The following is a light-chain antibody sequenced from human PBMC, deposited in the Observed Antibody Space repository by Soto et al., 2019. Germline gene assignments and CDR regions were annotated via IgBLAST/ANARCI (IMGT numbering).Light chain of an antibody. CDR1: QYINTR. J-gene: IGKJ1*01. Sequence: EIVLTQSPVTLSSFPGDRVTLSCRASQYINTRLAWYQHRPGQAPRLLIYQTSIRAAGIPARFSASGTGTDFTLTISDVQPEDFAVYYCHQRQSWPRTFGQGTKVDI. V-gene: IGKV3-11*01. CDR3: HQRQSWPRT. CDR2: QTS.